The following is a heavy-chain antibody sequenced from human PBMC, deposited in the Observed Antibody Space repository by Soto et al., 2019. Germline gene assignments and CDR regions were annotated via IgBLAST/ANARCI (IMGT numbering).Heavy chain of an antibody. CDR1: GGSISSSNW. D-gene: IGHD3-10*01. V-gene: IGHV4-4*02. CDR3: ARKPGSPHTPNWFDP. Sequence: SETLSLTCAVSGGSISSSNWWSWVRQPPGKGLEWIGEIYHSGSTNYNPSLKSRVTISVDKSKNQFSLKLSSVTAADTAVYYCARKPGSPHTPNWFDPWGQGTLVTVSS. CDR2: IYHSGST. J-gene: IGHJ5*02.